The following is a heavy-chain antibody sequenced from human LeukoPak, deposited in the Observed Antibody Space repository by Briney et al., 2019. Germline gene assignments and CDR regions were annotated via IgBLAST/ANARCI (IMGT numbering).Heavy chain of an antibody. CDR3: AASGSYPYYFDY. CDR1: GYTFTSYR. V-gene: IGHV1-18*01. Sequence: ASVKVSCKASGYTFTSYRISWVRQAPGQGLEWMGWISAYNGNTNYAQKPQGRVTMTTDTSTSTAYMELRSLRSDDTAVYYCAASGSYPYYFDYWGQGTLVTVSS. CDR2: ISAYNGNT. D-gene: IGHD1-26*01. J-gene: IGHJ4*02.